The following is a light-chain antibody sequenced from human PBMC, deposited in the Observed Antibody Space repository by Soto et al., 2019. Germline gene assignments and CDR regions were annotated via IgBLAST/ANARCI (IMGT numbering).Light chain of an antibody. CDR2: AAS. CDR1: ENIFKF. V-gene: IGKV1-5*01. CDR3: QHYLSQAIT. Sequence: DILLIQSPATLSASVGDRITITCRASENIFKFLAWYQQRSGSAPNLLIYAASDLERGVPSRFSGSGSGTEFTLTIHNLQPNDSATNFCQHYLSQAITFGVGNQVDVK. J-gene: IGKJ4*01.